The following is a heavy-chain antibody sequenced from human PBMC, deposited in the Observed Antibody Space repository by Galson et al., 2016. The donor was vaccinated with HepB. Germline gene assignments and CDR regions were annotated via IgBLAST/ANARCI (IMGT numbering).Heavy chain of an antibody. V-gene: IGHV1-18*01. CDR1: GSTFSTYD. CDR3: ARVFFHHYDKSGYWNYIDY. J-gene: IGHJ4*02. D-gene: IGHD3-22*01. CDR2: ISPTTGNT. Sequence: QSGAEVKKPGASVKVSCVASGSTFSTYDLSWVRQAPGQGLEWMGWISPTTGNTNSAHNVKGRVTMTTDTSTNTAYLELRSLRSDDTAVYYCARVFFHHYDKSGYWNYIDYWGQGTLVTVSS.